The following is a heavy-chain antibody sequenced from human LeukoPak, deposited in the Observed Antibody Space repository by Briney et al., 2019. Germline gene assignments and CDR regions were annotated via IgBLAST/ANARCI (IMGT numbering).Heavy chain of an antibody. CDR1: GFTFSSYA. J-gene: IGHJ3*02. CDR2: ISGSGGST. CDR3: AKAHYCSSTSCYSPFYAFDI. D-gene: IGHD2-2*01. V-gene: IGHV3-23*01. Sequence: GGSLRLSCAASGFTFSSYAMSWVRQAPGKGLEWVSAISGSGGSTYYADSVKGRFTISRDNSKNTLYLQMNSLRAEDTAIYYCAKAHYCSSTSCYSPFYAFDIWGQGTMVTVSS.